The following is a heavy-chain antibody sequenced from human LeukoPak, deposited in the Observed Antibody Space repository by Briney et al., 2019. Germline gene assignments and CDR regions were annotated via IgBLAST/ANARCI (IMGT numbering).Heavy chain of an antibody. V-gene: IGHV3-9*01. J-gene: IGHJ4*02. Sequence: GRSLRLSRAVSGFTFDDHAMHWVRQAPGKGLEWVSGISWNSGSIGYADSVKGRFTISRDNAKNSLYLQMNSLSAEDTALYYCARDSYYGSGSYYNGGFDYWGQGTLVTVSS. D-gene: IGHD3-10*01. CDR1: GFTFDDHA. CDR2: ISWNSGSI. CDR3: ARDSYYGSGSYYNGGFDY.